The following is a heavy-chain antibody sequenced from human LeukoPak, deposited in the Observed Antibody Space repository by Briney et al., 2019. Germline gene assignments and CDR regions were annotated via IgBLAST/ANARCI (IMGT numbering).Heavy chain of an antibody. Sequence: GGSLRLSCAASGNYWMHWVRQAPGKGLVWVSHINSDGSWTSYADSVKGRFTISKDNAKNTVYLQMNSLRAEDTAVYYCAKDQFSSGFEYFQHWGQGTLVTVSS. CDR1: GNYW. D-gene: IGHD6-19*01. CDR3: AKDQFSSGFEYFQH. CDR2: INSDGSWT. V-gene: IGHV3-74*01. J-gene: IGHJ1*01.